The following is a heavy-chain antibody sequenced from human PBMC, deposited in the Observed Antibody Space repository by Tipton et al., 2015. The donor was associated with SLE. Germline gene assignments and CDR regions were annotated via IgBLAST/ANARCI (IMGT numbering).Heavy chain of an antibody. CDR2: FYYFGST. CDR3: ARDRSAAGYNWFDP. V-gene: IGHV4-39*07. J-gene: IGHJ5*02. D-gene: IGHD2-15*01. CDR1: GASIRSTNYY. Sequence: TLSLTCTVSGASIRSTNYYWGWIRQPPGKGLEWIGTFYYFGSTFYNPSLKSRVTISVDTTNNHVSLRMRSVTGADTAVYYCARDRSAAGYNWFDPWGQGTQVIVVS.